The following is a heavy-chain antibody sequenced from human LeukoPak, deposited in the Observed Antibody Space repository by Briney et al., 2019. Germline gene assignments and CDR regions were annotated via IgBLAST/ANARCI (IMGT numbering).Heavy chain of an antibody. CDR3: ARPTSRPSNYYHMDM. V-gene: IGHV1-8*02. D-gene: IGHD6-13*01. CDR1: GGTFSSYT. Sequence: GSSVKVSCKASGGTFSSYTINWVRQAPGQGLECMGWMNPINGHTGYAQKFQGRVTMTGDTATSTAYMELSSLTYEDTAVYYCARPTSRPSNYYHMDMWGKGTTVTVSS. J-gene: IGHJ6*03. CDR2: MNPINGHT.